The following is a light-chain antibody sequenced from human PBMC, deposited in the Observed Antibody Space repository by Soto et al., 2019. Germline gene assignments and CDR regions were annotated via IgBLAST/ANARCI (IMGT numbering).Light chain of an antibody. CDR3: QQRNRWPPVYT. Sequence: EIVLTQSPATLSLSPGERATLSCKTSQSTSSYLAWYQHRPGQTPRLLIYDVSNRATGIPARISGSGSGTDFTLTISSLEPEDFAVYYCQQRNRWPPVYTFGQGTKLEI. CDR1: QSTSSY. V-gene: IGKV3-11*01. J-gene: IGKJ2*01. CDR2: DVS.